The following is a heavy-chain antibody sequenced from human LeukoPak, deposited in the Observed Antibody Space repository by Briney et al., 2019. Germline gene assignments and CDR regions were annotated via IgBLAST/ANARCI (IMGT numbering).Heavy chain of an antibody. CDR2: IYSGGST. CDR3: ARKLLSPAAPFDY. CDR1: GFNVRSNY. V-gene: IGHV3-53*01. J-gene: IGHJ4*02. D-gene: IGHD4-23*01. Sequence: GGSLRLSCVASGFNVRSNYMSWVRQAPGKGQEWVSVIYSGGSTYYAKSVEGRFTISRDNSKNTLYLQMNSLRVEDTAVYYCARKLLSPAAPFDYWGPGTLVTVSS.